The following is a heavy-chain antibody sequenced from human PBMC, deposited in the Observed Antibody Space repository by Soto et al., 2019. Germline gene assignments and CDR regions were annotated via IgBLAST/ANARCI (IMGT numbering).Heavy chain of an antibody. D-gene: IGHD5-12*01. V-gene: IGHV3-33*01. CDR3: ARTRILRLNNWYFDL. J-gene: IGHJ2*01. CDR1: GFTFSNYG. CDR2: IWYDGSHE. Sequence: QVQLVESGGGVVQPGRSLRLSCGASGFTFSNYGLHWVRQAPGKGLECVAVIWYDGSHEYYADSVKGRFTISRDNSKNTLFLQMNSLRPEDTAVYFCARTRILRLNNWYFDLWGRGTLVTVSS.